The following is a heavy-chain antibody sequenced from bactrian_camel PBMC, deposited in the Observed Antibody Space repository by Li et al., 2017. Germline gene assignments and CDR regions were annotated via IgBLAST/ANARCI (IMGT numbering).Heavy chain of an antibody. J-gene: IGHJ4*01. D-gene: IGHD6*01. Sequence: VQLVESGGGSVQVGGSLRLSCAVSAYSRSNYFMGWFRQAPGKEREGVASIYSTDGNTIYDNSVKGRFTISHDNAKNTLYLQMNNLKTEDTAVYYCAPAGRSYVDIKCRARLGQGTQVTVS. CDR2: IYSTDGNT. V-gene: IGHV3S68*01. CDR1: AYSRSNYF.